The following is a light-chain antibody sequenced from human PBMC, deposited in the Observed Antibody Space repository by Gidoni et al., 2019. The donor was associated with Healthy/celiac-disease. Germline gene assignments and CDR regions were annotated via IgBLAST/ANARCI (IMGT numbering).Light chain of an antibody. CDR3: QQYYSTPSWT. Sequence: DIVMTQSPDSLAVSLVERDTINCKSSQSVLYSSNNKNYLAWYQQKPGQPPKLLIYWASTRESGVPDRFSGSGSGTDFTLTISSLQAEDGAVYYCQQYYSTPSWTFGQGTKVEIK. CDR1: QSVLYSSNNKNY. V-gene: IGKV4-1*01. J-gene: IGKJ1*01. CDR2: WAS.